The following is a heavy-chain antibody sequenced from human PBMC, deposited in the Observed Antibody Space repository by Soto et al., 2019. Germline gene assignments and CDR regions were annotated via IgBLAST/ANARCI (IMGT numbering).Heavy chain of an antibody. Sequence: PSETLSLTCSVSTGSMRTYYWTWIRQSPGKGLEWIGQISHTGRTKYNPSLESRVTISVDTSRKQFSLKLTSVTAADTALYYCARDDPTGPFDLWGQGTLVTVSS. D-gene: IGHD3-9*01. J-gene: IGHJ4*02. V-gene: IGHV4-59*01. CDR1: TGSMRTYY. CDR2: ISHTGRT. CDR3: ARDDPTGPFDL.